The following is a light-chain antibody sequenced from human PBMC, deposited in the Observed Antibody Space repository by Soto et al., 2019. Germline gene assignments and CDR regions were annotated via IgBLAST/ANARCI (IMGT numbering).Light chain of an antibody. J-gene: IGLJ3*02. V-gene: IGLV2-23*01. CDR3: CSYAGSSTSV. CDR2: EDS. CDR1: SSDVGSYNL. Sequence: QSALTQPASVSGSPGQSITISCTGTSSDVGSYNLVSWYQQHPGKAPKLMIYEDSKRPSGVSNRFSGSKSGNTASLTISGLQAEDEADYYCCSYAGSSTSVFGGGTKVTV.